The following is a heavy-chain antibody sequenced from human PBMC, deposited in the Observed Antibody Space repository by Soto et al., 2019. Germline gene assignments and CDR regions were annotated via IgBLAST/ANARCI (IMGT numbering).Heavy chain of an antibody. V-gene: IGHV1-3*01. CDR3: ARDLDVVATDQ. CDR1: GETLTNSA. D-gene: IGHD5-12*01. CDR2: INAGNGNT. J-gene: IGHJ4*02. Sequence: ASVKVSCKTSGETLTNSARHWVRQAHGQTLEWMGWINAGNGNTKYSQKFQGRVTITRDSSASTAYMELSSLRYEDTAIYYCARDLDVVATDQWGQGTLVTVSS.